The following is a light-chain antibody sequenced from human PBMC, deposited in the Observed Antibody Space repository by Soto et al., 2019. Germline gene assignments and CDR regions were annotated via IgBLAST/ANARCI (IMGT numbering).Light chain of an antibody. CDR2: LNSDGSH. CDR3: QTWVSGIVV. J-gene: IGLJ2*01. CDR1: SGHSNYA. V-gene: IGLV4-69*01. Sequence: QPVLTQSPSASASLGASVKLTCTLSSGHSNYAIAWHQQQSEKGPRYLMKLNSDGSHSKGDGIPDRFSGSSSGAERYLTISSLQSEDEADYYWQTWVSGIVVFGGGTKLAVL.